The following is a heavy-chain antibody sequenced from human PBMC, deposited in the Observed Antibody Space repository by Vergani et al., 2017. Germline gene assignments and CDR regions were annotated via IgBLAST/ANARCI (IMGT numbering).Heavy chain of an antibody. V-gene: IGHV3-49*04. D-gene: IGHD2-15*01. CDR1: GFTFGDYA. CDR3: TSYCSGGSCPPYYYYYYMDV. CDR2: IRSKAYGGTT. J-gene: IGHJ6*03. Sequence: EVQLVESGGGLVQPGRSLRLSCTASGFTFGDYAMSWVRQAPGKGLEWVGFIRSKAYGGTTEYAASVKGRFTISRDDSKSIAYLQMNSLKTEDTAVYYCTSYCSGGSCPPYYYYYYMDVWGKGTTVTVSS.